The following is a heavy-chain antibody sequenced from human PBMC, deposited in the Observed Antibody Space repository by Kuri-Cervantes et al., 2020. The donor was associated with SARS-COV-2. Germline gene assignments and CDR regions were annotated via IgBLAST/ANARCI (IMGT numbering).Heavy chain of an antibody. V-gene: IGHV4-39*07. CDR1: GGSISSSSYY. J-gene: IGHJ3*02. CDR2: IYYSGST. D-gene: IGHD1-20*01. CDR3: ARDAVTGNRVGPTSDAFDI. Sequence: SETLSLTCTVSGGSISSSSYYWGWIRQPPGKGLEWIGSIYYSGSTYYNPSLKSRVTISVDTSKNQSSLKLSSVTAADTAVYYCARDAVTGNRVGPTSDAFDIWGQGTMVTVSS.